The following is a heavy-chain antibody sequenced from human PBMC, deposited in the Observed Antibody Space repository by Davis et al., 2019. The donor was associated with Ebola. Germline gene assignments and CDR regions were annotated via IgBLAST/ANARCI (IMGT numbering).Heavy chain of an antibody. CDR1: GFTFSSYA. Sequence: GESLKISCAASGFTFSSYAMSWVRQAPGKGLEWVSAISGSGGSTYYADSVKGRFTISRDNSRNTLYLQMNSLRAEDTAVYYCAKAYFGSSGYYPFDYWGQGTLVTVSS. CDR3: AKAYFGSSGYYPFDY. V-gene: IGHV3-23*01. J-gene: IGHJ4*02. CDR2: ISGSGGST. D-gene: IGHD3-22*01.